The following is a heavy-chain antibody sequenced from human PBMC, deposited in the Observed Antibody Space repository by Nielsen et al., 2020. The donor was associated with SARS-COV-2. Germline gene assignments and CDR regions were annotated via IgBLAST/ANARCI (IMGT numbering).Heavy chain of an antibody. CDR3: VRADFWSGSSFDY. CDR1: GFTFSSYG. CDR2: ISYDGSNK. D-gene: IGHD3-3*01. Sequence: GGSLRLSCAASGFTFSSYGMHWVRQAPGKGLEWVAVISYDGSNKYYADSVKGRFTISRDNSKNTLYLQMNSLRAEDTAVYHCVRADFWSGSSFDYWGQGTLVTVSS. J-gene: IGHJ4*02. V-gene: IGHV3-30*03.